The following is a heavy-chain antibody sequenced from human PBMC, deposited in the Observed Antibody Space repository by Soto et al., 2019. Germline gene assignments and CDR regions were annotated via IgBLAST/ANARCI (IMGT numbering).Heavy chain of an antibody. CDR2: IYSGGNT. CDR3: ARDPGKNFI. CDR1: RFSVSNNF. V-gene: IGHV3-66*01. J-gene: IGHJ3*02. Sequence: EVQLVESGGGLVQPGGSLRLSCAISRFSVSNNFLSWVRQAPGKGLEWVSLIYSGGNTYYADSVKGRFTISRDNSNNTVYLQMNSLIAEDTAVYYCARDPGKNFIWSQGTMVTVSS.